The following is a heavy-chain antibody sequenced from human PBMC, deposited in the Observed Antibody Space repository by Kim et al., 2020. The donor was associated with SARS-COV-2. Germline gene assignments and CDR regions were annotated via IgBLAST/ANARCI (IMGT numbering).Heavy chain of an antibody. D-gene: IGHD5-18*01. J-gene: IGHJ6*02. Sequence: KGRFPISRDHSKNTLYLQMNSLRAEDTAVYYCARAPGIQLWLHYYYGMDVWGQGTTVTVSS. V-gene: IGHV3-30*01. CDR3: ARAPGIQLWLHYYYGMDV.